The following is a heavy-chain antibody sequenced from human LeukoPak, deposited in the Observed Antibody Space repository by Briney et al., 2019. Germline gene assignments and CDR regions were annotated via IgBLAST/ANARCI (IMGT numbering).Heavy chain of an antibody. J-gene: IGHJ4*02. CDR2: ISGSGGST. CDR3: AKDRGY. CDR1: GFTLSNFP. Sequence: GGSLRLSCATSGFTLSNFPMSLIRQAPGAGLEWVSAISGSGGSTYYPVSVKGQVTISKDSSKNTLYLQMNSLGAEDTAVYYCAKDRGYWGQGTLVTVSS. V-gene: IGHV3-23*01.